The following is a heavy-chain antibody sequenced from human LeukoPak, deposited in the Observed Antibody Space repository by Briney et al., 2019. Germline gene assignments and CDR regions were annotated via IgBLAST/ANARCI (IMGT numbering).Heavy chain of an antibody. V-gene: IGHV4-59*01. CDR2: IYYSGST. J-gene: IGHJ6*02. Sequence: SETLSLTCTVSGGSISSYYWNWIRQPPGKGLEWIGYIYYSGSTNYNPSLKSRVTISVDTSKNQFSLELSSVTAADTAVYYCARLTGDPYYYYGMDVWGQGTTVTVSS. CDR1: GGSISSYY. CDR3: ARLTGDPYYYYGMDV. D-gene: IGHD7-27*01.